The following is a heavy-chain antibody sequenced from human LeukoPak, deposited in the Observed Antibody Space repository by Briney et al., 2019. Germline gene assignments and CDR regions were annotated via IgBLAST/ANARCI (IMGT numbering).Heavy chain of an antibody. V-gene: IGHV3-53*01. J-gene: IGHJ4*02. Sequence: PGGSLRLSCAASGFTVSSNYMSWVRQAPGKGLEWVSVIYSGDRRYYADSVKGRFTISRDNSKSTLYLQMNSLRTEDTAVYYCARGYNYGFDYWGQGTLVTVSS. D-gene: IGHD5-18*01. CDR2: IYSGDRR. CDR1: GFTVSSNY. CDR3: ARGYNYGFDY.